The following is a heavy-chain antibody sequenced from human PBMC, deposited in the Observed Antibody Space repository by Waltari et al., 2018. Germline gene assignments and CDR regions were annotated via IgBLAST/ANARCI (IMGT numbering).Heavy chain of an antibody. CDR3: ARHWKKSGYRFDP. V-gene: IGHV4-39*01. CDR1: GGSLSSSSYY. Sequence: QLQLQESGPGLAKPSETLSLTCTVSGGSLSSSSYYWGWIRQSPGKGLEWIGSIYYSGSTYYNPTLKSRVTISGDTSKNQFSLKLSSVTAADTAVYYCARHWKKSGYRFDPWGQGTLVTVSS. D-gene: IGHD5-12*01. J-gene: IGHJ5*02. CDR2: IYYSGST.